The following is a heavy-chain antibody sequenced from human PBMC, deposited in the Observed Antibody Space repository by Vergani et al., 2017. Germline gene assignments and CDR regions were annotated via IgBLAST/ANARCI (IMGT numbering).Heavy chain of an antibody. D-gene: IGHD3-3*01. CDR3: VVDIRVLRT. J-gene: IGHJ3*01. CDR2: ISGNNDDV. CDR1: GFTFIMHA. V-gene: IGHV3-21*01. Sequence: EVQLLESGGDLVQPGGSLRLSCAASGFTFIMHAMSWVRQAPGKGLEWVSSISGNNDDVYYADSVKGRFTISRDNAKNSLYLDMSSLRAEVTAVYYCVVDIRVLRTWGQGTLVAVSS.